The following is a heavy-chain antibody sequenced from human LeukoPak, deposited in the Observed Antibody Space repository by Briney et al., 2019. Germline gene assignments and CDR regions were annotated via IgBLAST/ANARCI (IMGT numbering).Heavy chain of an antibody. Sequence: GGSLRLSCAASGFTFSDSWMSWVRQAPGKGPEWVANIKQDGSEEHYVDSVKGRFTVSRDNARNSLFLQMNSLRVQDTAVYYCATYKRWVAGDVWGQGTTVSVSS. J-gene: IGHJ6*02. CDR1: GFTFSDSW. CDR2: IKQDGSEE. D-gene: IGHD1-14*01. CDR3: ATYKRWVAGDV. V-gene: IGHV3-7*01.